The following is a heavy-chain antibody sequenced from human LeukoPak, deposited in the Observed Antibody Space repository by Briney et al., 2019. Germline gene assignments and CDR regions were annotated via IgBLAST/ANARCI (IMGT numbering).Heavy chain of an antibody. CDR1: GFTFSDYY. Sequence: GGSLRLSCAASGFTFSDYYMSWIRQAPGKGLEWVSYISSSGSTIYYADSVKGRFTISRDNAKNSLYLQMNSLRAEDTAVYYCVSARTSQGYCSGGSCYSGLDYWGQGTLVTVSS. J-gene: IGHJ4*02. V-gene: IGHV3-11*01. D-gene: IGHD2-15*01. CDR2: ISSSGSTI. CDR3: VSARTSQGYCSGGSCYSGLDY.